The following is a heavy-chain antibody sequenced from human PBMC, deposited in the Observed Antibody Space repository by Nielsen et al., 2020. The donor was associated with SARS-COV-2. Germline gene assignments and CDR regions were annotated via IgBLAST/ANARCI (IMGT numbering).Heavy chain of an antibody. Sequence: ASVKVSCKASGYTFTSYAMHWVRQAPGQRLEWMGWINAGNGNTKYSQKFQGRVTITRDKSTSTAYMELSSLRSEDTAVYYCAREFPDSNPRIYYYYYGMDVWGQGTTVTVSS. D-gene: IGHD2-15*01. V-gene: IGHV1-3*01. CDR3: AREFPDSNPRIYYYYYGMDV. CDR1: GYTFTSYA. J-gene: IGHJ6*02. CDR2: INAGNGNT.